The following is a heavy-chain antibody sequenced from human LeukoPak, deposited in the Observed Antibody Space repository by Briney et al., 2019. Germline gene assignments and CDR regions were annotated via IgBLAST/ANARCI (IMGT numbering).Heavy chain of an antibody. J-gene: IGHJ6*02. D-gene: IGHD3-10*01. CDR3: ARDHGSGSPGVSFYGMDV. CDR1: GFTFSSYA. V-gene: IGHV3-30*04. Sequence: GGSLRLSCAASGFTFSSYAMHWVRQAPGKGLEWVAVISYDGSNKYYADSVKGRFTISRDNSKNTLYLQMNSLRAEDTAVYYCARDHGSGSPGVSFYGMDVWGQGTTVTVPS. CDR2: ISYDGSNK.